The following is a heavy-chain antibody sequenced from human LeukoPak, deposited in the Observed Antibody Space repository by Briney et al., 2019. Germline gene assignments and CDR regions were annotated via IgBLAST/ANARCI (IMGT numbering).Heavy chain of an antibody. CDR2: INHSGST. V-gene: IGHV4-34*01. CDR3: ARGFSSNWFDP. Sequence: SETLSLTCAVYGGSFSGYYWSWIRQPPGKGLEWIGEINHSGSTNYNPSLKSRVTISVDTSKNQFFLKLSSVTAADTAVYYCARGFSSNWFDPWGQGTLVTVSS. CDR1: GGSFSGYY. J-gene: IGHJ5*02.